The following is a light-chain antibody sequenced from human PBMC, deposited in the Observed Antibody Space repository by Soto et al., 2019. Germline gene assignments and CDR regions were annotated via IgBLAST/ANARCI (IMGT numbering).Light chain of an antibody. CDR2: AAS. CDR1: QSVGTTY. J-gene: IGKJ2*01. V-gene: IGKV3-20*01. CDR3: QHYNRSPYT. Sequence: EIVLTQSPGTLSLSPGERATLSCRASQSVGTTYVSCYQQKPGQAPRLLIYAASSRATGLPDRFSGSGAGTDFTLTISRLEPEDFAVYYCQHYNRSPYTFGQGTKVEIQ.